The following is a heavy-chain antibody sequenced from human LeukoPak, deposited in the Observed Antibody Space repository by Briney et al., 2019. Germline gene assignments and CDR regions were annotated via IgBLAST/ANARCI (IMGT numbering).Heavy chain of an antibody. CDR2: IYYSGST. Sequence: SETLSLTCTVSGGSISSYYWSWIRQPPGKGLEWIGYIYYSGSTNYNPSLKSRVTIPVDTSKNQFSLKPSSVTAADTAVYYCARGTVADDYWGQGTLVTVSS. J-gene: IGHJ4*02. V-gene: IGHV4-59*01. CDR3: ARGTVADDY. D-gene: IGHD6-19*01. CDR1: GGSISSYY.